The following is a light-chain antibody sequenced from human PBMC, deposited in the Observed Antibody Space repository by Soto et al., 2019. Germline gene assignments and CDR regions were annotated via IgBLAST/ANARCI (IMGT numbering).Light chain of an antibody. V-gene: IGKV3-15*01. CDR1: QSVSSN. CDR3: QQYNNWPQLT. J-gene: IGKJ4*01. CDR2: GAS. Sequence: EIVMTQSPATLSVSPGDRATLSCRASQSVSSNLAWYQHKPGQAPRLLIYGASTRATGIPARFSGSGSGTEFALTISSLQSQDFEVYSCQQYNNWPQLTFGGGTKVEIK.